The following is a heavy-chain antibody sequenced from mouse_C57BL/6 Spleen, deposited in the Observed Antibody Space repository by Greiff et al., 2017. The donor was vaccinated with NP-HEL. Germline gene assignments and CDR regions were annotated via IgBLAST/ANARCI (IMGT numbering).Heavy chain of an antibody. CDR3: ARTYRDYDDAMDY. V-gene: IGHV1-26*01. Sequence: VQLQQSGPELVKPGASVKISCKASGYTFTDYYMNWVKQSHGKSLEWIGDINPNNGGTSYNQKLKGKSTLTVDKSSSTAYMELRSLTAEDSAVYYCARTYRDYDDAMDYWGQGTSVTVSS. CDR1: GYTFTDYY. J-gene: IGHJ4*01. CDR2: INPNNGGT. D-gene: IGHD2-4*01.